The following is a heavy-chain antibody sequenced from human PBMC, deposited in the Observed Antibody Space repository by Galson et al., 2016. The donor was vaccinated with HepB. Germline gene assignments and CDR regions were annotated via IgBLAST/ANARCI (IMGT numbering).Heavy chain of an antibody. CDR3: ARDKTYYGSGSYGSGSYFDAFDI. D-gene: IGHD3-10*01. CDR2: IKRDGSEE. Sequence: SLRLSCAASGFTFSTYWMTWVRQAPGKGLEWVANIKRDGSEENYVDSVKGRFTISRDNAKNSLHLQMNSLRAEDTAVYYCARDKTYYGSGSYGSGSYFDAFDIWCQGTMVTVSS. CDR1: GFTFSTYW. V-gene: IGHV3-7*03. J-gene: IGHJ3*02.